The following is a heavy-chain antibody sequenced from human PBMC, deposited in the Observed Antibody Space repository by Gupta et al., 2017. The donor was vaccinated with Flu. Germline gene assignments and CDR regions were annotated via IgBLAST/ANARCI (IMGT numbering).Heavy chain of an antibody. J-gene: IGHJ6*02. Sequence: QVQLQESGSGLVKPSETLSLTCTVSGGSISSYYWTWLRRPAGKGLEWIGRIYTSGVTNYNSSLKSRVTMSLDTSKNQFSLKLSSVTAADTAVYYCAGAPFDSSGYYTYYYYYGMDAWGQGTTVTVSS. CDR1: GGSISSYY. CDR2: IYTSGVT. V-gene: IGHV4-4*07. D-gene: IGHD3-22*01. CDR3: AGAPFDSSGYYTYYYYYGMDA.